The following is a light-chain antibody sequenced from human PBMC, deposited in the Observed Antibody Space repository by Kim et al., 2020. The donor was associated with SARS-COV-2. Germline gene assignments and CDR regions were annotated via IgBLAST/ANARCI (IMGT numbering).Light chain of an antibody. CDR2: SAS. CDR3: QHRSNWPIT. V-gene: IGKV3-11*01. CDR1: QSIGLY. Sequence: SPGERAPRYGRANQSIGLYLAWYQQKPGQAPRLLIYSASDRATGIPARFSGSGSGTDFTLTISSLEPEDFAVYYCQHRSNWPITFGQGTRLEIK. J-gene: IGKJ5*01.